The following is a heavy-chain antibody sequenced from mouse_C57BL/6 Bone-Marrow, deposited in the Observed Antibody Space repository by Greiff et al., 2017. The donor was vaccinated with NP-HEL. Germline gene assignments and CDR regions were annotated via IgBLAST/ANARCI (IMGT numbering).Heavy chain of an antibody. J-gene: IGHJ1*03. V-gene: IGHV5-4*03. Sequence: EVKLMESGGGLVKPGGSLKLSCAASGFTFSSYAMSWVRQTPEKRLEWVATISDGGSYTYYPDNVKGRFTISRDNAKNNLYLQMSHLKSEDTAMYYCARALDRGTGTTVTVSS. CDR1: GFTFSSYA. CDR2: ISDGGSYT. CDR3: ARALD.